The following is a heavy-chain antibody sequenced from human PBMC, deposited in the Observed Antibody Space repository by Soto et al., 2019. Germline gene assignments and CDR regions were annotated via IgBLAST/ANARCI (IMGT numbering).Heavy chain of an antibody. CDR2: ISYDGSDK. CDR1: GFTFSSFV. J-gene: IGHJ4*02. D-gene: IGHD3-16*02. CDR3: AKCRITFGGLIHPFDY. Sequence: QVQLVESGGGVVQPGRSLRLPCAASGFTFSSFVMHWVRQAPGKGLEWVAVISYDGSDKYYADSVKGRFTISRDNSKNTLYLQMNSLRAEDTAVYYCAKCRITFGGLIHPFDYWGQGTLVTVSS. V-gene: IGHV3-30*18.